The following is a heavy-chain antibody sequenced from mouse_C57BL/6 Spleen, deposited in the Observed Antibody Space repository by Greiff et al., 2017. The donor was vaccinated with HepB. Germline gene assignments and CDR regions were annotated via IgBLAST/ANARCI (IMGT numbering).Heavy chain of an antibody. CDR1: GYTFTDYY. V-gene: IGHV1-19*01. D-gene: IGHD1-1*01. J-gene: IGHJ2*01. CDR2: INPYNGGT. Sequence: EVQLQQSGPVLVKPGASVKMSCKASGYTFTDYYMNWVKQSHGKSLEWIGVINPYNGGTSYNQKFKGKATLTVDKSSSTAYMELNSLTSEDSAVYYCARRDGSSLDYWGQGTTLTVSS. CDR3: ARRDGSSLDY.